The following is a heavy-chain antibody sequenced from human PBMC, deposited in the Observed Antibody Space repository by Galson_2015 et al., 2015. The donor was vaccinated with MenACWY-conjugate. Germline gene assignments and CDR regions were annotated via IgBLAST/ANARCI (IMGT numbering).Heavy chain of an antibody. J-gene: IGHJ4*01. D-gene: IGHD3-10*01. Sequence: SVKVSCKASGYTFTSYAMHWVRQAPGQGLEWMAWINAGNGNTKYSQNLQGRVTITRDTSASTAYMELSSLRSEDTAVYYCARLGVGEMYYFDSCGHAPLAAVSA. V-gene: IGHV1-3*01. CDR2: INAGNGNT. CDR3: ARLGVGEMYYFDS. CDR1: GYTFTSYA.